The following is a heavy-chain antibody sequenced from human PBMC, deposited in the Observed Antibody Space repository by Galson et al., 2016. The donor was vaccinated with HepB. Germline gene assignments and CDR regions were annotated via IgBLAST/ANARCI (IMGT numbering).Heavy chain of an antibody. V-gene: IGHV3-23*01. CDR1: GFTFNNYA. D-gene: IGHD3-3*01. CDR3: AKDSRRATFGVLIHGLFSYMDV. CDR2: ISGCGGRT. J-gene: IGHJ6*03. Sequence: SLRLSCAASGFTFNNYAMNWVRQAPGTGLEWVSGISGCGGRTNYSDSGRGRFTISRDNSKNTLDLQMNSLKAGDTAIYYCAKDSRRATFGVLIHGLFSYMDVWGKGTTVTVSS.